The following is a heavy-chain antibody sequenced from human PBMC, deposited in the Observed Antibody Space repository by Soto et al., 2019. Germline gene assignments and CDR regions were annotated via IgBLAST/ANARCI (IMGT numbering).Heavy chain of an antibody. CDR2: ISYDGSNK. Sequence: GGSLRLSCAASGFTFSSYGMHWVRQAQGKGLEWVAVISYDGSNKYYADSVKGRFTISRDNSKNTLYLQMNSLRAEDTAVYYCAKNLWFGETSTPMDVWGQGTTVTVSS. CDR1: GFTFSSYG. V-gene: IGHV3-30*18. CDR3: AKNLWFGETSTPMDV. J-gene: IGHJ6*02. D-gene: IGHD3-10*01.